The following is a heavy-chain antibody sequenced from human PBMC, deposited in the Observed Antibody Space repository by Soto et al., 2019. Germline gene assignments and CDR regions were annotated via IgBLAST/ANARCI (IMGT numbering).Heavy chain of an antibody. V-gene: IGHV1-69*08. Sequence: QVQLVQSGAEVKKPGSSVKVSCKASGGTFSSYTISWVRQAPGQGLEWMGRIIPILGIANYAQKFQGRVTITADKSTSTAYMELSSLRSEDTAVYYCARDPTGRYYYDNSAAFDYWGQGTLVTVSS. CDR1: GGTFSSYT. CDR2: IIPILGIA. CDR3: ARDPTGRYYYDNSAAFDY. J-gene: IGHJ4*02. D-gene: IGHD3-22*01.